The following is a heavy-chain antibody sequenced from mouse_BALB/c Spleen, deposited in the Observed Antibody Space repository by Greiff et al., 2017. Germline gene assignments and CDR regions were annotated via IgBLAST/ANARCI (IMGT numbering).Heavy chain of an antibody. Sequence: EVQLVESGGDLVKPGGSLKLSCAASGFTFSSYGMSWVRQTPDKRLEWVATISSGGSYTYYPDSVKGRFTISRDNAKNTLYLQMSSLKSEDTAMYYCAREGLMDYWGQGTSVTVSS. D-gene: IGHD3-3*01. CDR3: AREGLMDY. CDR2: ISSGGSYT. J-gene: IGHJ4*01. CDR1: GFTFSSYG. V-gene: IGHV5-6*01.